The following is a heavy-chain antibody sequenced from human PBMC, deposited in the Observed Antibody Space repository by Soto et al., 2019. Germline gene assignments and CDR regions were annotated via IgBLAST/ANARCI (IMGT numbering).Heavy chain of an antibody. CDR1: GITVYNNY. CDR2: IYSGGST. V-gene: IGHV3-66*01. CDR3: ARDVGV. J-gene: IGHJ6*04. Sequence: VQLVESGGGLVQRGGSLRLSCAASGITVYNNYMSWVRQAPGKGLEWVSVIYSGGSTSYADSVKGRFTISRDGSKNTVYLQMNGLGAEDTAVYYCARDVGVWGRGTTVTVSS.